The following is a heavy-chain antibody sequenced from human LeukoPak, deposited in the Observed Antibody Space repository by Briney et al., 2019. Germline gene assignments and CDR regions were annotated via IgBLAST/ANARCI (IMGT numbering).Heavy chain of an antibody. J-gene: IGHJ4*02. CDR2: IRYDGNNE. CDR1: RFPFSTYG. Sequence: GGSLRLSCAASRFPFSTYGMHWVRQAPGKGLEWVASIRYDGNNEYYADSVKGRFTISRDNSKNTLYLQIHSLRLEDTAVYYCAKETVGLIASYFDYWGQGTLVTVSS. CDR3: AKETVGLIASYFDY. V-gene: IGHV3-30*02. D-gene: IGHD2-21*01.